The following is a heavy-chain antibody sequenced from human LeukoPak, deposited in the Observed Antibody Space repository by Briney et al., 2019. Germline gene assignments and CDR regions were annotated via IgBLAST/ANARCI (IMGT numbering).Heavy chain of an antibody. V-gene: IGHV4-59*01. D-gene: IGHD5-18*01. CDR1: SGSISDYY. J-gene: IGHJ6*02. Sequence: SETLSLTCSVSSGSISDYYWSWIRQPPGKGLEWIGYVHNSGSTKFNPSLESRVTIPLDTSQKQFSLRLNSVTAADTAVYYCAACGYAYGYLYYGMDVWGQGATVTVSS. CDR3: AACGYAYGYLYYGMDV. CDR2: VHNSGST.